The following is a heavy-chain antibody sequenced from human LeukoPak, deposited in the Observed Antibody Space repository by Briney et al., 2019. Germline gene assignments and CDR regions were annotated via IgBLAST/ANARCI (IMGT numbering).Heavy chain of an antibody. J-gene: IGHJ4*02. CDR2: IRYDGSNK. V-gene: IGHV3-30*02. Sequence: GGSLRLSCAASRFTFSSYGMHWVRQAPGKGLEWVAFIRYDGSNKYYADSVKGRFTISRDNSKNTLYLQMNSLRAEDTAVYYCAKPYCNDGVCYFDYWGQGTLVTVSS. D-gene: IGHD2-8*01. CDR1: RFTFSSYG. CDR3: AKPYCNDGVCYFDY.